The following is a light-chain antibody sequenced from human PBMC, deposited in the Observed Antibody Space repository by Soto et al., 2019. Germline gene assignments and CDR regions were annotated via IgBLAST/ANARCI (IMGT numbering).Light chain of an antibody. J-gene: IGLJ3*02. Sequence: QSVLTQPPSASGPPGQRVTISCSGSSSNIGSNYVYWYQQLPGTAPKLLIYSNNQRPSGVPDRFSGSKSGTSASLAISGLRSEDEADYYCAAWDDSLSVGVFGGGTKLTVL. CDR1: SSNIGSNY. V-gene: IGLV1-47*02. CDR3: AAWDDSLSVGV. CDR2: SNN.